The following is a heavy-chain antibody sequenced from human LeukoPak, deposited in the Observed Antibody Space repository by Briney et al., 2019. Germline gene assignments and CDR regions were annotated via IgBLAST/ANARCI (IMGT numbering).Heavy chain of an antibody. Sequence: ASVKVSCKASGYTFTSYAMHWVRQAPGQRLEWMGWINAGNGNTKYSQKFQGRVTMTTDTSTSTAYMELRSLRSDDTAVYYCAREPLYCTNGVCYLDYWGQGTLVTVSS. J-gene: IGHJ4*02. CDR3: AREPLYCTNGVCYLDY. D-gene: IGHD2-8*01. CDR2: INAGNGNT. V-gene: IGHV1-3*01. CDR1: GYTFTSYA.